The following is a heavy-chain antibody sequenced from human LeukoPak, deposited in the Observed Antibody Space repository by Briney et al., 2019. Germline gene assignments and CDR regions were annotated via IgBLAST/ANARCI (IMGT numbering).Heavy chain of an antibody. D-gene: IGHD2-15*01. CDR2: IYYSGST. CDR3: ARTVLIHCSGGSCYWFDP. CDR1: GGSISSSSYY. V-gene: IGHV4-39*07. J-gene: IGHJ5*02. Sequence: PSETLSLTCTVSGGSISSSSYYWGWIRQPPGKGLEWIGSIYYSGSTYYNPSLKSRVTISVDRSKNQFSLKLSSVTAADTAVYYCARTVLIHCSGGSCYWFDPWGQGTLVTVSS.